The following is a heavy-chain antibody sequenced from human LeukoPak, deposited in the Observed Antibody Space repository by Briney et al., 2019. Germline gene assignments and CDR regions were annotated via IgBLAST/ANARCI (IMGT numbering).Heavy chain of an antibody. CDR2: IRSKAYGGTT. Sequence: GRSLRLSCTASGFTFGDYARSWVRQAPGKGLEWVGFIRSKAYGGTTEYAASVKGRFTISRDDSKSIAYLQMNSLKTEDTAVYYCTRDHLYFDWLLDYWGQGTLVTVSS. CDR1: GFTFGDYA. D-gene: IGHD3-9*01. CDR3: TRDHLYFDWLLDY. V-gene: IGHV3-49*04. J-gene: IGHJ4*02.